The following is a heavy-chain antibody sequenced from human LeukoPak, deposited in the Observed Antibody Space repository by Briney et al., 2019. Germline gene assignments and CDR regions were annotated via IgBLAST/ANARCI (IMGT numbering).Heavy chain of an antibody. CDR3: AREVVIVPDYFYYGLDV. CDR1: GFTFSDFY. CDR2: ISSSGDSL. Sequence: QSGGSLRLSCAASGFTFSDFYMTWIRQAPGKGLEWVSFISSSGDSLYYSDSVRGRFTISRDNAKSSLYLQMNSLRAEDTAVYYCAREVVIVPDYFYYGLDVWGQGTTVTVSS. J-gene: IGHJ6*02. D-gene: IGHD2/OR15-2a*01. V-gene: IGHV3-11*01.